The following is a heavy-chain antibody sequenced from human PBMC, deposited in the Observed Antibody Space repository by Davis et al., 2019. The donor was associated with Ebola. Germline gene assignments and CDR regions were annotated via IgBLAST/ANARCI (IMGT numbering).Heavy chain of an antibody. D-gene: IGHD3-22*01. CDR2: INLNDATT. CDR3: ARTDSSGYPYYFDY. Sequence: ASVKVSCKASGYTFTNYHMHWVRQAPGQGLEWLGIINLNDATTSYAQKFQGRVTLTRDTSTSTVYMELSSLRSEDTAVYYCARTDSSGYPYYFDYWGQGTLVTVSS. CDR1: GYTFTNYH. J-gene: IGHJ4*02. V-gene: IGHV1-46*01.